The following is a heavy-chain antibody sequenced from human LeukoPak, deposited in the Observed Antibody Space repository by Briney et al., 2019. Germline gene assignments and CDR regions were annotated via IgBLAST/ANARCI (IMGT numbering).Heavy chain of an antibody. Sequence: PSETLSLTCTVSGGSISSSSYYWGWIRQPPGKGLEWIGSIYYSGSTYYNPSLKSRVTISVDTSKNQFSLKLSSVTAADTAVYYCAREYFDWLLSLSFDYWGQGTLVTVSS. CDR1: GGSISSSSYY. CDR2: IYYSGST. J-gene: IGHJ4*02. CDR3: AREYFDWLLSLSFDY. V-gene: IGHV4-39*07. D-gene: IGHD3-9*01.